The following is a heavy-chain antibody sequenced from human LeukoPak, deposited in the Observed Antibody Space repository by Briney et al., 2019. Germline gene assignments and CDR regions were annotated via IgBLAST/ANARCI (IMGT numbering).Heavy chain of an antibody. J-gene: IGHJ3*02. CDR2: IRSSSSYI. D-gene: IGHD2-2*01. Sequence: GGSLRLACAGSGFTFSSYSMTWVGQAPGKGLERVSPIRSSSSYIYYADSVKGRFTISRDNAKNSLYLQMNSLRAEDTAVYYCARDFVVPAAGWSAFDIWRQGTMVTVSS. V-gene: IGHV3-21*01. CDR1: GFTFSSYS. CDR3: ARDFVVPAAGWSAFDI.